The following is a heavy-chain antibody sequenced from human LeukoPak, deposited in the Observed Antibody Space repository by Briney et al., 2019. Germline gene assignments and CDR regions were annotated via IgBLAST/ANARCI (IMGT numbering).Heavy chain of an antibody. V-gene: IGHV3-23*01. J-gene: IGHJ4*02. CDR2: ISAGGGST. D-gene: IGHD2-21*02. CDR3: AKFDRTATHFDS. CDR1: GFTFTSYA. Sequence: GGSLRLSCAASGFTFTSYALSWVRQAPGKGLEWVSAISAGGGSTYDADSVKGRFTISSDNSKNTVYLQMTSLRVDDTAVYYCAKFDRTATHFDSWGQGTLVTVSS.